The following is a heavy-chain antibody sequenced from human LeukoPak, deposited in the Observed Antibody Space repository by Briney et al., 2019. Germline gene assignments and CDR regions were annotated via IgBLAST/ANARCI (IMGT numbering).Heavy chain of an antibody. CDR1: GFTSSSYA. Sequence: GGSPRLSCAASGFTSSSYAMSWVRQAPEKGLEWVSAISGSGGSTYYADSVKGRFTISRDNSKNTLYLQMNSLRAEDTAVYYCAKAYDILTGYYLDYWGQGTLVTVSS. D-gene: IGHD3-9*01. V-gene: IGHV3-23*01. CDR2: ISGSGGST. J-gene: IGHJ4*02. CDR3: AKAYDILTGYYLDY.